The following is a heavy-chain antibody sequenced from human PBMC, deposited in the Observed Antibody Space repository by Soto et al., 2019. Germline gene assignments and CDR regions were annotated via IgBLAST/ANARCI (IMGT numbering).Heavy chain of an antibody. Sequence: SETLSLACSVSRGSISSYYWSWVRQPPGKGLEWIGFIHRTGSTKYNPSLESRVTISVDTSQNQLSLRLSSVTAADTAVYYCARESAGSGKNNWFDPWGQGILVTVSS. J-gene: IGHJ5*02. CDR2: IHRTGST. CDR1: RGSISSYY. CDR3: ARESAGSGKNNWFDP. V-gene: IGHV4-59*01. D-gene: IGHD3-10*01.